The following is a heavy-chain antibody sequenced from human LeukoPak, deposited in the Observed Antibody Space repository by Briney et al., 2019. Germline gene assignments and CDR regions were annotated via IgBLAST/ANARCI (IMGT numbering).Heavy chain of an antibody. CDR2: INSDGSST. Sequence: GGSLRLSCAASGFTFSSYWMHWVRQAPRKGLGWVSRINSDGSSTCYAESVQGRLTISRDNAKNTLYLQMNSLRAEDTAVYYCARVGYSYGWDDAFDIWGQGTMVTVSS. J-gene: IGHJ3*02. D-gene: IGHD5-18*01. V-gene: IGHV3-74*01. CDR1: GFTFSSYW. CDR3: ARVGYSYGWDDAFDI.